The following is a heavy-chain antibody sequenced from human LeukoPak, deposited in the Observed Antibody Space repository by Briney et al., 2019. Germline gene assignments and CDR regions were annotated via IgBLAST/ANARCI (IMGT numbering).Heavy chain of an antibody. Sequence: PGRSLRLSCAASGFTFDDYAMHWVRQAPGKGLEWVAGTSWNSGTIAYGDSVKGRFTISRDNAKDPLWLQMNSLRAEDMALYYCAKDSRPRFDTSGWYSFDYWGQGTLVTVSS. V-gene: IGHV3-9*03. D-gene: IGHD6-19*01. CDR1: GFTFDDYA. J-gene: IGHJ4*02. CDR3: AKDSRPRFDTSGWYSFDY. CDR2: TSWNSGTI.